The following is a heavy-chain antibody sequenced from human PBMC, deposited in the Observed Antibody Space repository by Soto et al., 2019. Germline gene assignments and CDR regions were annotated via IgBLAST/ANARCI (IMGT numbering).Heavy chain of an antibody. V-gene: IGHV3-21*01. CDR2: ISSSSSYI. CDR3: ARDSVHVDTAMVTAFDI. CDR1: GFTFSSYS. Sequence: LGGSLRLSCAASGFTFSSYSMNWVRQAPGKGLKWVSSISSSSSYIYYADSVKGRFTISRDNAKNSLYLQMNSLRAEDTAVYYCARDSVHVDTAMVTAFDIWGQGTMVTVSS. D-gene: IGHD5-18*01. J-gene: IGHJ3*02.